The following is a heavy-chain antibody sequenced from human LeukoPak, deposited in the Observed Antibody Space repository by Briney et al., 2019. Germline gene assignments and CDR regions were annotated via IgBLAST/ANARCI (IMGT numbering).Heavy chain of an antibody. V-gene: IGHV3-21*01. CDR1: GFTFSSYG. D-gene: IGHD3-10*01. CDR2: ISSSSSYI. J-gene: IGHJ6*03. CDR3: ARAGEYYYYMDV. Sequence: GGSLRLSCAASGFTFSSYGMSWVRQAPGKGLEWVSSISSSSSYIYYADSVKGRFTISRDNAKNSLYLQMNSLRAEDTAVYYCARAGEYYYYMDVWGKGTTVTVSS.